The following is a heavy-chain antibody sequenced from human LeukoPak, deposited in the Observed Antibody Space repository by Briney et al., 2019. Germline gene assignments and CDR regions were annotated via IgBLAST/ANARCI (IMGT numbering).Heavy chain of an antibody. Sequence: ASVKVSCKASGYTFTGYYMHWVRQAPGQGLEWMGWINPNSGGTNYAQKFQGRVTMTRDTSISTAYMELSRLRSDDTAVYYCALSVTDDYYYYYMDVWGKGTTVTISS. V-gene: IGHV1-2*02. CDR2: INPNSGGT. CDR1: GYTFTGYY. D-gene: IGHD2-21*02. J-gene: IGHJ6*03. CDR3: ALSVTDDYYYYYMDV.